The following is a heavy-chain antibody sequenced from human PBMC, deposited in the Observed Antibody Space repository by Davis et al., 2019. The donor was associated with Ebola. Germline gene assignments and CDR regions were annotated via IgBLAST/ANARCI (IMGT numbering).Heavy chain of an antibody. D-gene: IGHD1-26*01. CDR1: KFTLSSYW. V-gene: IGHV3-48*02. CDR2: ISSSSSTI. CDR3: ARDPRSGSYYLYYYYGMDV. J-gene: IGHJ6*02. Sequence: GSLRLSCAASKFTLSSYWMSWVRQAPGKGLEWVSYISSSSSTIYYADSVKGRFTISRDNAKNSLYLQMNSLRDEDTAVYYCARDPRSGSYYLYYYYGMDVWGQGTTVTVSS.